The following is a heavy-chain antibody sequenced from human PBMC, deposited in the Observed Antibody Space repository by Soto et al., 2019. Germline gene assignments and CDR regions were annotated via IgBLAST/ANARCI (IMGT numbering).Heavy chain of an antibody. D-gene: IGHD3-10*01. CDR2: ISGSGGST. CDR3: AKTGWGRYGSGRPFDY. V-gene: IGHV3-23*01. Sequence: EVQLLESGGGLVQPGGSLRLSCAASGFTFSSYAMSWVRQAPGKGLEWVSAISGSGGSTYYADSVKGRFTISRDNSKNTRYLQRNSLRAEDTAVYYGAKTGWGRYGSGRPFDYWGQGTLVTVSS. CDR1: GFTFSSYA. J-gene: IGHJ4*02.